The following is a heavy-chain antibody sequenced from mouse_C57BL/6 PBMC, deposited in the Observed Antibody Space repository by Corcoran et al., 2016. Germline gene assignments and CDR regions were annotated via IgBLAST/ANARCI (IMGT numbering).Heavy chain of an antibody. CDR3: ASETVTTGYYAMDY. CDR1: GYSITSGYY. D-gene: IGHD2-12*01. Sequence: DVQLQESGPGLMQPSQSLSLTCAVTGYSITSGYYWNWIRQFPGNKLEWMGYISYDGSNNYNPSLKNRIYITRDTSKNQFFLKLNSVTTEDTATYYCASETVTTGYYAMDYWGQGTSVTVSS. J-gene: IGHJ4*01. V-gene: IGHV3-6*01. CDR2: ISYDGSN.